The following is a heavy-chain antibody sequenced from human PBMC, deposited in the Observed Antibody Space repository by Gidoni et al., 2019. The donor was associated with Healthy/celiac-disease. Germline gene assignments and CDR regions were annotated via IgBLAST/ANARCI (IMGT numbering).Heavy chain of an antibody. Sequence: QVQLVQSGAEVKKPGSSVKVSCKASGGTFSSYAISWVRQAPGQGLEWMGRIIPILGIANYAQKFQGRVTITADKSTSTAYMELSSLRSEDTAVYYCANSRDGHKGGDFDYWGQGTLVTVSS. D-gene: IGHD4-4*01. CDR2: IIPILGIA. J-gene: IGHJ4*02. CDR3: ANSRDGHKGGDFDY. CDR1: GGTFSSYA. V-gene: IGHV1-69*04.